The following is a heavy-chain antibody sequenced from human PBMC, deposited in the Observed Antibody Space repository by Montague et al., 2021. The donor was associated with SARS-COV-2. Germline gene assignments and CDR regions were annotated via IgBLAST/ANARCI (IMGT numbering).Heavy chain of an antibody. Sequence: TLSLTCAVSGASISNGGYTWSWIRRPPGKGLEWIGYIYQSGTTRYNPSLKSRVTMSVDKSKNQFSLQLTSVIAADTAIYYCARSMILGGLNGFDPWGQGTLVTVSS. J-gene: IGHJ5*02. V-gene: IGHV4-30-2*01. CDR3: ARSMILGGLNGFDP. CDR2: IYQSGTT. CDR1: GASISNGGYT. D-gene: IGHD3-10*01.